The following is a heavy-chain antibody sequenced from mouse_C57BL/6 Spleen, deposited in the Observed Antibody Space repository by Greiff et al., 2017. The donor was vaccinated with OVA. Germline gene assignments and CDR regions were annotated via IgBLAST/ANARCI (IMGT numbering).Heavy chain of an antibody. CDR3: ARPYSSGYTDYYAMDY. CDR2: ISSGGSYT. J-gene: IGHJ4*01. D-gene: IGHD3-2*02. V-gene: IGHV5-6*01. CDR1: GFTFSSYG. Sequence: EVQRVESGGDLVKPGGSLKLSCAASGFTFSSYGMSWVRQTPDKRLEWVATISSGGSYTYYPDSVKGRFTISRENAKNPLYLQMSSLKSKDTAMYDCARPYSSGYTDYYAMDYWGQGTSVTVSS.